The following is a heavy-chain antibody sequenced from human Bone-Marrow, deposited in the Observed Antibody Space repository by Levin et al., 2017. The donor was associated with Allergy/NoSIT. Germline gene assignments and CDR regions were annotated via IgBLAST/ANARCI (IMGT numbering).Heavy chain of an antibody. CDR1: GFTFSSYA. Sequence: GGSLRLSCAASGFTFSSYAMSWVRQAPGKGLEWVSAISGSGGSTYYADSVKGRFTISRDNSKNTLYLQMNSLRAEDTAVYYCAKDQRRVAGIAAPPDAFDIWGQGTMVTVSS. D-gene: IGHD6-13*01. J-gene: IGHJ3*02. CDR3: AKDQRRVAGIAAPPDAFDI. CDR2: ISGSGGST. V-gene: IGHV3-23*01.